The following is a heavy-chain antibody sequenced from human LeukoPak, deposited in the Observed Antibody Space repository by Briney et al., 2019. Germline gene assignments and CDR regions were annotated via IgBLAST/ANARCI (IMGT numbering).Heavy chain of an antibody. D-gene: IGHD6-6*01. J-gene: IGHJ5*02. Sequence: PSQTLSLTCAVSGGSISSGGYYWSWIRQPAGKGLEWIGRIYTSGSTNYNPSLKSRVTMSVDTSKNQFSLKLSSVTAADTAVYYCARDVRLLPKQLDSPAWFDPWGQGTLVTVSS. CDR2: IYTSGST. V-gene: IGHV4-61*02. CDR1: GGSISSGGYY. CDR3: ARDVRLLPKQLDSPAWFDP.